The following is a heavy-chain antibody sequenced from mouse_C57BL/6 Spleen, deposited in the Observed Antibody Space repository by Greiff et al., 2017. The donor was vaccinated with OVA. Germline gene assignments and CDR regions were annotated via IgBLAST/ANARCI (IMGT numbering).Heavy chain of an antibody. V-gene: IGHV1-53*01. J-gene: IGHJ3*01. CDR1: GYTFTRYW. Sequence: QVQLQQPGTELVKPGASVTLSCKASGYTFTRYWMPWVKQTPGQGLEWIGNINPSNGGTTYNEKFKSKATLTVDKSSSTAYMQLSSLTSEDSAVYYCARLAYDYDLAWFAYWGQGTLVTVSA. D-gene: IGHD2-4*01. CDR2: INPSNGGT. CDR3: ARLAYDYDLAWFAY.